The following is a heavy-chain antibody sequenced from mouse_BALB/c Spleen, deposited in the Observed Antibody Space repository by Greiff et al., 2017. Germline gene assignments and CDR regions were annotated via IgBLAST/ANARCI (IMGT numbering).Heavy chain of an antibody. CDR2: IYPGDGDT. CDR1: GYAFSSYW. CDR3: ARERRAVDD. Sequence: VKLVESGAELVRPGSSVKISCKASGYAFSSYWMNWVKQRPGQGLEWIGQIYPGDGDTNYNGKFKGKATLTADKASSTAYMQLSSLTSEDSAVYFCARERRAVDDWGQGTTVNVSS. D-gene: IGHD2-12*01. J-gene: IGHJ4*01. V-gene: IGHV1-80*01.